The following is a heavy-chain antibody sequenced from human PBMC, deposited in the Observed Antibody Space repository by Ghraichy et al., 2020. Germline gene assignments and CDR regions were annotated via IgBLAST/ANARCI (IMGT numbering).Heavy chain of an antibody. CDR2: INSDGSST. D-gene: IGHD6-13*01. Sequence: GGSLRLSCAASGFTFSRYWMHWVRQAPGKGLVWVSRINSDGSSTSYADSVKGRFTISRDNAKSTLYVQMNSLRVEDTAVYYCARGADPHDSWHPNDYWGQGTLVTVSS. V-gene: IGHV3-74*01. CDR3: ARGADPHDSWHPNDY. J-gene: IGHJ4*02. CDR1: GFTFSRYW.